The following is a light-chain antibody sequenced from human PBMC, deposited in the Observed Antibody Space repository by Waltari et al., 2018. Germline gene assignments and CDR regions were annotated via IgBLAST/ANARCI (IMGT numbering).Light chain of an antibody. CDR2: GAS. J-gene: IGKJ4*01. Sequence: EIVMTQSPATLSVSPGERATLSCRASQSVSSNLAWYQQKPGQAPRLLINGASTRATGIPARFSGSGSGTEFTLTISSLQSEDFAVFYCQQYSNSLTFGGGTKVEIK. CDR3: QQYSNSLT. CDR1: QSVSSN. V-gene: IGKV3-15*01.